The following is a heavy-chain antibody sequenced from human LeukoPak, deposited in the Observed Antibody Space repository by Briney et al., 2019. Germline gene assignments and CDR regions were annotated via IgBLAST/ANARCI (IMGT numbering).Heavy chain of an antibody. V-gene: IGHV3-33*01. CDR3: ARDLDYGDEIPDY. D-gene: IGHD4-17*01. J-gene: IGHJ4*02. CDR2: IWYDGSNK. Sequence: PGRSLRLSCAASGFTFSSYGMHWVRQAPGKGLEWVAVIWYDGSNKYYADSVKGRFTISRDNSKNTLYLQMNSLRAEDTAVYYCARDLDYGDEIPDYWGQRTLVTVSS. CDR1: GFTFSSYG.